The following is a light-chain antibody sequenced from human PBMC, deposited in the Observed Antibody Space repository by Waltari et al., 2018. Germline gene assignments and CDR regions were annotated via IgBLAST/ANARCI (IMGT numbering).Light chain of an antibody. CDR2: AAS. Sequence: IQMTQSPSSLSASVGDRVTITCRASVDNKNDLGWYQQKAGRPPKLLIYAASILQSGVPSRFSGSRSGTEFTLTISSLQPEDFATYYCLQDYDYPLTFGPGTKVEI. V-gene: IGKV1-6*01. CDR3: LQDYDYPLT. CDR1: VDNKND. J-gene: IGKJ1*01.